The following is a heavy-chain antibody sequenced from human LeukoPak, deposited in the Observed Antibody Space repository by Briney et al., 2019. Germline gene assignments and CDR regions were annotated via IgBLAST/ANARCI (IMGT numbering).Heavy chain of an antibody. CDR1: GGSFSGYY. CDR2: INHSGST. D-gene: IGHD3-10*01. CDR3: ARYYYGSGHY. V-gene: IGHV4-34*01. J-gene: IGHJ4*02. Sequence: SETLSLTCAVYGGSFSGYYWSWIRQPPGKGLEWIGEINHSGSTNYNPSLKSRVIISVDTSKNQFSLKLSSVTAADTAVCYCARYYYGSGHYWGQGTLVTVSS.